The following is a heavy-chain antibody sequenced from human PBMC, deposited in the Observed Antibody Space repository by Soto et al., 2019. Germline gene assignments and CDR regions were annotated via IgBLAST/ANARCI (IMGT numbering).Heavy chain of an antibody. CDR1: GGTFSSYA. V-gene: IGHV1-69*12. CDR3: ARDYQYYYDSSGYYAY. CDR2: IIPIFGTA. Sequence: QVQLVRSGAEVKKPGSSVKVSCKASGGTFSSYAISWVRQAPGQGLEWMGGIIPIFGTANYAQKFQGRVTITADESTSTAYMELSSLRSEDTAVYYCARDYQYYYDSSGYYAYWGQGTLVTVSS. J-gene: IGHJ4*02. D-gene: IGHD3-22*01.